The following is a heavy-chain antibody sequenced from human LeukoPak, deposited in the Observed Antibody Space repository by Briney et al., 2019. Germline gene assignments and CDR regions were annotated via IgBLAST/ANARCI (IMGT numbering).Heavy chain of an antibody. CDR2: IRYDGSNK. D-gene: IGHD2-2*01. CDR1: GFTFSSYG. V-gene: IGHV3-30*02. Sequence: GGSLRLSCAASGFTFSSYGMHWVRQAPGKGLEWVAFIRYDGSNKYYADSVKGRFTISRDNSKNTLYLQMNSLRAEDTAVYYCAKDIAAVVVPAAIDYWGQGTLVTVSS. J-gene: IGHJ4*02. CDR3: AKDIAAVVVPAAIDY.